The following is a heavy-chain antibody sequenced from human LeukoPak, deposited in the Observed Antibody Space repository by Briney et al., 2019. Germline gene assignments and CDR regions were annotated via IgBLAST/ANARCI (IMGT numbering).Heavy chain of an antibody. CDR1: GFTFSSYS. D-gene: IGHD6-13*01. J-gene: IGHJ5*02. V-gene: IGHV3-23*01. CDR3: AKPGSGYSSSWYDVGWFDP. CDR2: ISGSSSST. Sequence: GGSLRLSCAASGFTFSSYSMSWVRQAPGKGLEWVSAISGSSSSTYYADSVKGRFTISRDNSKNTLYLQMNSLRAEDTAVYYCAKPGSGYSSSWYDVGWFDPWGQGTLVTVSS.